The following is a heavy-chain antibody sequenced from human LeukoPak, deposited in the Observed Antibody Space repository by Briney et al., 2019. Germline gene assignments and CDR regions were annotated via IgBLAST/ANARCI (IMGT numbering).Heavy chain of an antibody. CDR3: ARTDAFDM. J-gene: IGHJ3*02. Sequence: GGSLRLSCAASRFSFSTYSMNWVHQAPGKGLEWLSYISTSGTTIYYADSVKGRFTISRDNARQSLFLQMNSLRAEDTAVYYCARTDAFDMWGQGTMVTVSS. CDR1: RFSFSTYS. CDR2: ISTSGTTI. V-gene: IGHV3-48*04.